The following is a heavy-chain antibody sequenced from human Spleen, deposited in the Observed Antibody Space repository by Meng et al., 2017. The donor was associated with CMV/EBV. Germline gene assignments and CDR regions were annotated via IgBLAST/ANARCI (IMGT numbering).Heavy chain of an antibody. D-gene: IGHD3-10*02. V-gene: IGHV3-30*03. Sequence: GESLKISCAASGFTFSSYSMNWVRQAPGKGLEWVAVISYDGSNKYYADSVKGRFTISRDNSKNTLYLQMNSLRAEDTAVYYCARVGITMSTGYYYGMDVWGQGTTVTVSS. CDR2: ISYDGSNK. J-gene: IGHJ6*02. CDR1: GFTFSSYS. CDR3: ARVGITMSTGYYYGMDV.